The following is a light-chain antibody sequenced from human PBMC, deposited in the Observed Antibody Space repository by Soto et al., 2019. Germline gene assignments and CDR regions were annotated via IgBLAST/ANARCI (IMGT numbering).Light chain of an antibody. CDR3: QQYGSALT. CDR2: GAS. Sequence: EIVLTQSPGTLSLSPGERATLSCRSSQRVSSSYLAWYQQKPGQAPSLLIYGASSRATGIPDRFSGSGSGTDFTLTISRLETEDFAVYYCQQYGSALTVGGGNKVEI. V-gene: IGKV3-20*01. J-gene: IGKJ4*01. CDR1: QRVSSSY.